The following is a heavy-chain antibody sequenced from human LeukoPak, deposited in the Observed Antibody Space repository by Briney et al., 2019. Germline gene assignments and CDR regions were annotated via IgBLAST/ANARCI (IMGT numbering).Heavy chain of an antibody. D-gene: IGHD3-22*01. V-gene: IGHV3-9*01. Sequence: HPGGSLRLSCAASGFTFDDYAMHWVRQAPGKGLEWVSGISWNSGSIGYADSVKGRFTISRDNAKNSLYLQMNSLRAEDTALYYCAKDPTGSSGYYHWLWYFDLWGRGTLVTVSS. CDR2: ISWNSGSI. CDR1: GFTFDDYA. CDR3: AKDPTGSSGYYHWLWYFDL. J-gene: IGHJ2*01.